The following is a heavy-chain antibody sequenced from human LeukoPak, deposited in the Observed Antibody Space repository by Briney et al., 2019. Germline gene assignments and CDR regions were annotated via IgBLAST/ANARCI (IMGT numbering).Heavy chain of an antibody. CDR1: GGTFSSYA. CDR3: ATDQDREGYDFWSNYYYSGMDV. CDR2: IIPILGIA. J-gene: IGHJ6*02. V-gene: IGHV1-69*04. Sequence: ASVKVSCKASGGTFSSYAISWVRQAPGQGHEWMGRIIPILGIANYAQKFQGRFTIHADKSTSTAYMELSSLRSEDTAVYYCATDQDREGYDFWSNYYYSGMDVWGQGTTVTVSS. D-gene: IGHD3-3*01.